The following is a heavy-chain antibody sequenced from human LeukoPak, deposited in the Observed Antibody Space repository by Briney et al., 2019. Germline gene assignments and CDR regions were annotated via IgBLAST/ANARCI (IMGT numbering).Heavy chain of an antibody. D-gene: IGHD2-2*01. V-gene: IGHV3-73*01. CDR1: GFTFSGST. J-gene: IGHJ4*02. CDR3: TRGSTYGTFDY. CDR2: IRSKANNYAT. Sequence: GGSLRLSCAVSGFTFSGSTIHWVRQASGKGLEWVGHIRSKANNYATEYAASLKGRFTISRDDSKNTAFLQMNSLKTEDTAVYYCTRGSTYGTFDYWGQGTLVIVSS.